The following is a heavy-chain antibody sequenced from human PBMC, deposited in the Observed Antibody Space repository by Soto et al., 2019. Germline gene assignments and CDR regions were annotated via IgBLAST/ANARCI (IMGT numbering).Heavy chain of an antibody. V-gene: IGHV4-59*01. CDR1: GGSISSYY. J-gene: IGHJ6*03. D-gene: IGHD4-17*01. CDR2: IYYSGST. CDR3: ARVGANDYGGHYYYYYMDV. Sequence: SETLSLTCTVSGGSISSYYWSWIRQPPGKGLEWIGYIYYSGSTNYNPSLKSRVTISVDTSKNQFSLKLSSVTAADTAVYYCARVGANDYGGHYYYYYMDVWGKGTTVTVSS.